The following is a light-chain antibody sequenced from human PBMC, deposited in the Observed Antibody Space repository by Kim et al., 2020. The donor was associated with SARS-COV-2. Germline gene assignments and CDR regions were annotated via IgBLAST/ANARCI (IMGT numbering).Light chain of an antibody. Sequence: GQSITISCSGTSRDGVCYHYVSWFQQHPGKVPKLMIYDGDKRPSGVSSRFSGSKSGDTASLTISGLQAEDEADYYCISYTSTATLVFGGGTQLTVL. CDR2: DGD. CDR3: ISYTSTATLV. CDR1: SRDGVCYHY. J-gene: IGLJ2*01. V-gene: IGLV2-14*03.